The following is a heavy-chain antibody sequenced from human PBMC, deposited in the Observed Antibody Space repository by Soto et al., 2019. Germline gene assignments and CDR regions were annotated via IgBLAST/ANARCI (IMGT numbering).Heavy chain of an antibody. V-gene: IGHV3-30*18. D-gene: IGHD2-2*01. J-gene: IGHJ6*02. CDR3: AKVVVPAAIKFRWDKKAYGMDV. CDR2: ISYDGSNK. CDR1: GFTFSSYG. Sequence: GGSLRLSCAASGFTFSSYGMHWVRQAPGKGLEWVAVISYDGSNKYYADSVKGRFTISRDNSKNTLYLQMNSLRAEDTAVYYCAKVVVPAAIKFRWDKKAYGMDVWGQGTTVTVSS.